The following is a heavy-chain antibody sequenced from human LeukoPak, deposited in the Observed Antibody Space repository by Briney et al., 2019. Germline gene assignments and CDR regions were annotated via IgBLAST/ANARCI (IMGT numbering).Heavy chain of an antibody. CDR1: GYSISSGYY. D-gene: IGHD4-23*01. J-gene: IGHJ4*02. Sequence: SETLSLTCTVSGYSISSGYYWGWIRQPPGKGLEWIGSIYHSRSTYYNPSLKSRVTISVDTSKNQFSLKLSSVTAADTAVYYCARDRGPYGGADYWGQGTLVTVSS. CDR2: IYHSRST. V-gene: IGHV4-38-2*02. CDR3: ARDRGPYGGADY.